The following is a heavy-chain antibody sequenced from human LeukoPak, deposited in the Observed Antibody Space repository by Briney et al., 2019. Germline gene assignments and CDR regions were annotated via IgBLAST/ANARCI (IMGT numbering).Heavy chain of an antibody. D-gene: IGHD3-22*01. CDR2: IYNSGNT. CDR1: GGSICANY. Sequence: SETLSLTCTVSGGSICANYWSWIRQPAGKGLEGIGRIYNSGNTNYSPSLESRVTMSADTSKNQFSLKLSSVTAADTAVYYCARGSFDSIGYYLFDYWGQGTLVTVSS. J-gene: IGHJ4*02. CDR3: ARGSFDSIGYYLFDY. V-gene: IGHV4-4*07.